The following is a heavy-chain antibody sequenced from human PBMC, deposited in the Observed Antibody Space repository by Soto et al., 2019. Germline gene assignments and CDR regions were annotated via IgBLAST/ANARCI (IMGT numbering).Heavy chain of an antibody. Sequence: SETLSLTCTVSGGSISSSSYYWGWIRQPPGKGLEWIGSIYYSGSTYYNPSLKSRVTISVDTSKNPFSRKLSSVTAADTAVYYCARGLFGVVIIQAGHYYFDYWGQGTLVTVSS. CDR2: IYYSGST. V-gene: IGHV4-39*01. D-gene: IGHD3-3*01. CDR3: ARGLFGVVIIQAGHYYFDY. CDR1: GGSISSSSYY. J-gene: IGHJ4*02.